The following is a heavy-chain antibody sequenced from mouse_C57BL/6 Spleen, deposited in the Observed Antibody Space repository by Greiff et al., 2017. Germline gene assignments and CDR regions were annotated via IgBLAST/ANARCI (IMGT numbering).Heavy chain of an antibody. CDR3: AKEGNDGRGEARDY. V-gene: IGHV2-5*01. CDR1: GFSLPSYG. Sequence: VQLKESGPGLVQPSQCLSITCTVSGFSLPSYGVHWVRQSPGKGLEWLGVIWRGGGTAYNAAFMSRLSITKDNSKSQVFFKMNSLQADDTAIYXCAKEGNDGRGEARDYWGQGTSVTVSS. J-gene: IGHJ4*01. CDR2: IWRGGGT. D-gene: IGHD1-1*02.